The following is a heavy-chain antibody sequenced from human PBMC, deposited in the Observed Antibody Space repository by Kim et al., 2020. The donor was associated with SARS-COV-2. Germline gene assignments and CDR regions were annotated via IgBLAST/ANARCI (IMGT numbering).Heavy chain of an antibody. D-gene: IGHD3-9*01. J-gene: IGHJ4*02. CDR1: GFSFDDSV. Sequence: GGSLRLSCTGSGFSFDDSVLSWFRQAPGKGLEWVAFIRGKSYGGKAHYAASVKGRFTFSRDDSNSIAYLQMDSLKTDDTGVYYCTRDVAAYDWLLYFGESGGQGTVVTVSS. V-gene: IGHV3-49*03. CDR2: IRGKSYGGKA. CDR3: TRDVAAYDWLLYFGES.